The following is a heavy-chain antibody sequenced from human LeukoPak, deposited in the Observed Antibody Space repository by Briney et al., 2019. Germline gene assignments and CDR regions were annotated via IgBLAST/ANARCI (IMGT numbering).Heavy chain of an antibody. Sequence: SETLSLTCTVSGGSISSYYWSWIRIRQPAGKGLERIGRIHSSGNTNYNPSLKGRVTMSVDTSKNQFSLSLTSVTAADTAVYYCARTTAHWYFDLWGRGTLVSVSS. CDR3: ARTTAHWYFDL. D-gene: IGHD2-21*02. CDR1: GGSISSYY. CDR2: IHSSGNT. J-gene: IGHJ2*01. V-gene: IGHV4-4*07.